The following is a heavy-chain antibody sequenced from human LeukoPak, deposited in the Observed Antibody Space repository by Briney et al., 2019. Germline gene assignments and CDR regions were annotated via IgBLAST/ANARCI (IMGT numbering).Heavy chain of an antibody. CDR1: GFTVSSNY. V-gene: IGHV3-53*01. CDR2: IYKAGNT. Sequence: PGGSLRLSCAASGFTVSSNYMNRVRQAPGRGPEWVSVIYKAGNTFYADSVKGRFTMSRDNSKNTLYLQMNSLRAEDTAVYYCARVLLDTNGDQYWYYDLWGRGTLVTVSS. D-gene: IGHD2-8*01. J-gene: IGHJ2*01. CDR3: ARVLLDTNGDQYWYYDL.